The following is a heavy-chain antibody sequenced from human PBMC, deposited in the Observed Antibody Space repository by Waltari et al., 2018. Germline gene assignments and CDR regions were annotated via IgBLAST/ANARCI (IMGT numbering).Heavy chain of an antibody. J-gene: IGHJ4*02. CDR3: ATTVPAGGSSFDY. D-gene: IGHD3-10*01. CDR1: GASTSSPHFF. Sequence: HLQLQVSGPGLVKPSETLSLTCPVSGASTSSPHFFWGWIRPSPGTGLDWIGTIYYTENRYYNPSLKSRLSISQDASKTQLSLKLNSATAADTAVYYCATTVPAGGSSFDYWTQGTLVTVSS. V-gene: IGHV4-39*07. CDR2: IYYTENR.